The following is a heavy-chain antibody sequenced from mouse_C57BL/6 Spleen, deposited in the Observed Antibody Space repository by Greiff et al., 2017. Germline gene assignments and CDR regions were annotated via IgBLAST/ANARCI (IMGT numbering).Heavy chain of an antibody. V-gene: IGHV1-54*01. CDR1: GYAFTNYL. CDR3: ARTGDY. J-gene: IGHJ2*01. Sequence: QVQLKHSGAELVRPGTSVKVSCKASGYAFTNYLIEWVKQRPGQGLEWIGVINPGSGGTNYNEKFKGKATLTADKSSSPAYMQLSSLTSEDSAVYFCARTGDYWGQGTTLTVSS. CDR2: INPGSGGT. D-gene: IGHD4-1*01.